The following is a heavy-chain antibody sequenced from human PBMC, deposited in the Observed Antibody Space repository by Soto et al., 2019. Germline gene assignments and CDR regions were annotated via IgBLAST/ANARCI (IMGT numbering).Heavy chain of an antibody. Sequence: DSVKVSCKAAGYAFASHDINWVRQASGQGPEWMGWMNPNSGSTGYAQKFQGRVTLTRNTSITTAYMEVSSLRSEDTAMYYCARTPDSGYDPLAYCGQGTLVPGSS. V-gene: IGHV1-8*01. J-gene: IGHJ4*02. CDR2: MNPNSGST. CDR3: ARTPDSGYDPLAY. CDR1: GYAFASHD. D-gene: IGHD3-22*01.